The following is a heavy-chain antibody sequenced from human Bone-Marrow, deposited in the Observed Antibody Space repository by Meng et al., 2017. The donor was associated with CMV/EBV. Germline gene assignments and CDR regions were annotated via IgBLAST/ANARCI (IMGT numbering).Heavy chain of an antibody. V-gene: IGHV1-69*05. CDR1: GGTFSSYA. CDR2: IIPIFGTA. D-gene: IGHD2-15*01. CDR3: AKSAATSSLPYYYYYGMDV. J-gene: IGHJ6*02. Sequence: SVKVSCKASGGTFSSYAISWVRQAPGQGLEWMGGIIPIFGTANYAQKLQGRVTITTDESTSTAYMELSSLRSEDTAVYYCAKSAATSSLPYYYYYGMDVWGQGTTVTVSS.